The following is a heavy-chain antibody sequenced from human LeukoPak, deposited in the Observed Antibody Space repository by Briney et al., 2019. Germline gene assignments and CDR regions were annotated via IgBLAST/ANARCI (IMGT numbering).Heavy chain of an antibody. CDR1: GYTFTSYD. Sequence: ASVKVSCKASGYTFTSYDINWVRQATGQGLEWMGWMNPNSGNTGYAQKFQGRVTMTRNTSISTAYMELSSLRSEDTAVYYCARLPLRYFDWLLSRGPYCYYGMDVWGQGTTVTVSS. J-gene: IGHJ6*02. CDR2: MNPNSGNT. V-gene: IGHV1-8*01. D-gene: IGHD3-9*01. CDR3: ARLPLRYFDWLLSRGPYCYYGMDV.